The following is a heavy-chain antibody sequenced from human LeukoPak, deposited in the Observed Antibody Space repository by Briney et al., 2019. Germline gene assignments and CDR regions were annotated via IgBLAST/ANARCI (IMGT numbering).Heavy chain of an antibody. CDR1: GYTFTSYG. CDR3: ATFVYDYVWGSYRSSSVSYFDY. J-gene: IGHJ4*02. Sequence: ASVKVSCKASGYTFTSYGISWVRQAPGQGLEWMGWISAYNGNTNYAQKLQGRVTMTTDTSTSTAYMELRSLRSDDTAVYYCATFVYDYVWGSYRSSSVSYFDYWGQGTLVTVSS. V-gene: IGHV1-18*01. CDR2: ISAYNGNT. D-gene: IGHD3-16*02.